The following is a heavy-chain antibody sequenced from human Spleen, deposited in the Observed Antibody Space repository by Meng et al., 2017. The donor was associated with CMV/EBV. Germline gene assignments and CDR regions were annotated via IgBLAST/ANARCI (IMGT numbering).Heavy chain of an antibody. CDR3: ARDSRGGGWYDGGMDV. J-gene: IGHJ6*02. V-gene: IGHV3-7*01. Sequence: GGSLRLSCEVSGFTFRSYWMTWVRQAPGKGLEWVANINRDGSEKYYLHSVKGRFTISRDNDRNSLYLKMNRLRVEDTAVYFCARDSRGGGWYDGGMDVWGQGTTVTVSS. D-gene: IGHD6-19*01. CDR2: INRDGSEK. CDR1: GFTFRSYW.